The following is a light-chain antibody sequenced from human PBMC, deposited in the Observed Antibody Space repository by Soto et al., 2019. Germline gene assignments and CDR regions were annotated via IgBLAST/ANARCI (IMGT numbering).Light chain of an antibody. J-gene: IGLJ1*01. CDR2: EVN. CDR3: SSYAGSSNV. V-gene: IGLV2-8*01. CDR1: TSDVGGYNY. Sequence: QSALTQPASVSGSPGQAITISCTGSTSDVGGYNYVSWYQQHPGKDPKLMIYEVNKRPSGVPDRFSGSKSGNTASLTVSGLQAEDEADYYCSSYAGSSNVFGTGTKVTVL.